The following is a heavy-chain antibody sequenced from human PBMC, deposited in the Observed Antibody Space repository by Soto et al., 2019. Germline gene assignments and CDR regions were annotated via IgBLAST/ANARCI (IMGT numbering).Heavy chain of an antibody. V-gene: IGHV3-15*01. CDR3: ITAPLR. J-gene: IGHJ4*02. CDR1: GFNFSNAW. Sequence: QLVESGGGFVNPGMSLRLTCEASGFNFSNAWMTWVRQAPGKGLERVGLIRSQGDGGAADYAAPVRGRFTISRDDSQNLVFLHMDNLQPEDTALYYCITAPLRWGQGTQVTVSS. CDR2: IRSQGDGGAA.